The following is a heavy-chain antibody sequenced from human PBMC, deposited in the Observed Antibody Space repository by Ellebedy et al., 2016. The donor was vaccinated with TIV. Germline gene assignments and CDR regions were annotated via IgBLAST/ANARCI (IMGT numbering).Heavy chain of an antibody. J-gene: IGHJ4*02. CDR2: IDPNDSGT. V-gene: IGHV5-10-1*01. Sequence: GESLKISCQGSGYRFTNYWISWVRQMPGKGLEWMGRIDPNDSGTNYSPSFQGHVTISLDKSTTTAYLQWSSLRASDSAMYFCASLPGDRVVTSSPVPGFAPSFDFWGQGTLVTVSS. CDR1: GYRFTNYW. CDR3: ASLPGDRVVTSSPVPGFAPSFDF. D-gene: IGHD3-22*01.